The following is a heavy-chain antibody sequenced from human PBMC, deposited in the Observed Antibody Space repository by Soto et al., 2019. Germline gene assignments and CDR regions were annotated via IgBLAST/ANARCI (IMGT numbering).Heavy chain of an antibody. D-gene: IGHD3-10*01. CDR3: ARCFTMVRGAIRPGCMDV. CDR1: GFTFSSYS. Sequence: PGGSLRLSCAASGFTFSSYSMNWVRQAPGKGLEWVSSISSSSSYIYYADSVKGRFTISRDNAKNSLYLQMNSLRAEDTAVYYCARCFTMVRGAIRPGCMDVWGQGTT. J-gene: IGHJ6*02. CDR2: ISSSSSYI. V-gene: IGHV3-21*01.